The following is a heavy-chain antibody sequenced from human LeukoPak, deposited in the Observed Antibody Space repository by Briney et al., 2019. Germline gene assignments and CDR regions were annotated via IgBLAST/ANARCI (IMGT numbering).Heavy chain of an antibody. CDR1: GGSFSGYY. D-gene: IGHD3-10*01. Sequence: SETLSLTCAVYGGSFSGYYWSWIRQPPGKGLEWIGEINHSGSTNYNPSLKSRLTISVDTSKNQFSLKLSSVTAADTAVYYCARVYYGSGSYYRVRWSISTFDYWGQGTLVTVSS. CDR3: ARVYYGSGSYYRVRWSISTFDY. CDR2: INHSGST. V-gene: IGHV4-34*01. J-gene: IGHJ4*02.